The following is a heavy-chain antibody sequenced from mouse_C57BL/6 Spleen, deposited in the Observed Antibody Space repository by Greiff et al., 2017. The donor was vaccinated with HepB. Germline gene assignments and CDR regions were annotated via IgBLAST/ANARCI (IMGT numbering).Heavy chain of an antibody. CDR1: GYTFTSYG. V-gene: IGHV1-58*01. D-gene: IGHD1-1*01. CDR3: AGYYGSSYPFYYAMDH. Sequence: EVQLQQSGAELVRPGSSVKMSCKTSGYTFTSYGINWVKQRPGQGLEWIGYIYIGNGYTEYNEKFKGKATLTSDTSSSTAYLQLSSLTSEDSAIYFGAGYYGSSYPFYYAMDHWGQGTSVTVSS. CDR2: IYIGNGYT. J-gene: IGHJ4*01.